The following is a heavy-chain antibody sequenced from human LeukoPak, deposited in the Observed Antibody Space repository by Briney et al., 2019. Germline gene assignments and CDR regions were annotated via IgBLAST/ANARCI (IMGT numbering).Heavy chain of an antibody. V-gene: IGHV4-38-2*02. D-gene: IGHD6-13*01. Sequence: SETLSLTCAVSGYSISNDYYWGWIRRPPGKGLEWIGSIYHSGSTYYNPSLKSRLTISVDTSKNQFSLKVTSVTAADTAVYYCARDVAAAATRKENYYGLDVWGKGTTVTVSS. CDR2: IYHSGST. CDR3: ARDVAAAATRKENYYGLDV. CDR1: GYSISNDYY. J-gene: IGHJ6*04.